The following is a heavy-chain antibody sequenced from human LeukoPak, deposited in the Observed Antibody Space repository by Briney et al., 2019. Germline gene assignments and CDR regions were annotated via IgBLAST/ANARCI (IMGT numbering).Heavy chain of an antibody. V-gene: IGHV3-23*01. Sequence: GGSLRLSCAASGIIFSSYGMSWVRQAPGEGLEWVSIISGSGDTTFYAESVKGRFAISRDNSKNTLYLQMNSLRVEDTAVYYCAKDRGYDFSYGMDVWGQGTTVTVS. CDR2: ISGSGDTT. J-gene: IGHJ6*02. D-gene: IGHD5-12*01. CDR3: AKDRGYDFSYGMDV. CDR1: GIIFSSYG.